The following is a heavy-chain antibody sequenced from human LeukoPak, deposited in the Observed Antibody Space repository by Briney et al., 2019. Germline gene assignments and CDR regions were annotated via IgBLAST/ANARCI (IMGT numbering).Heavy chain of an antibody. CDR1: GFTFSTYD. J-gene: IGHJ4*02. CDR2: IRTAGDE. CDR3: ARGANGASGCPFDY. Sequence: QPGGSLRLSCAASGFTFSTYDMHWVRQATGRGLEWVSGIRTAGDEYYPGSVKGRFSVSRENAKNSLHPQMNSLRAGDTAVYYCARGANGASGCPFDYWGQGTLVTVSS. V-gene: IGHV3-13*01. D-gene: IGHD4/OR15-4a*01.